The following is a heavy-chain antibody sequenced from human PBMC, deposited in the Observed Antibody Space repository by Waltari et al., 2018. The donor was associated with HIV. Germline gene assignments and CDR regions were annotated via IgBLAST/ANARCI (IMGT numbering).Heavy chain of an antibody. V-gene: IGHV1-46*01. CDR3: ARVAASGVDY. D-gene: IGHD6-6*01. J-gene: IGHJ4*02. CDR2: INHSGGST. Sequence: QVQLVQSGAEVKKPGASVKVSCKASGYTFTSYYMPWVRQAPGQGLEWMGIINHSGGSTSYAKKFQGRVTMTRDTSTSTVYMELSSLRSEDTAVYYCARVAASGVDYWGQGTLVTVSS. CDR1: GYTFTSYY.